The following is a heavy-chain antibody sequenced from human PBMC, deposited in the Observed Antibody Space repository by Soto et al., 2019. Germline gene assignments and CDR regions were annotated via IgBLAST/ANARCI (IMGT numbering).Heavy chain of an antibody. V-gene: IGHV1-46*03. J-gene: IGHJ3*01. CDR1: GYTFTNYY. Sequence: QVQLMQSGAEVKQPGASVKVSCKASGYTFTNYYMHWVRQVPGQGLEWMGIINPSGGGPAHAQNFRGRRTTSRYTSSTTIYMELNSLRSEDTAVYFCARSDMGGDGGLEVWGQGTMVTVSS. D-gene: IGHD3-16*01. CDR3: ARSDMGGDGGLEV. CDR2: INPSGGGP.